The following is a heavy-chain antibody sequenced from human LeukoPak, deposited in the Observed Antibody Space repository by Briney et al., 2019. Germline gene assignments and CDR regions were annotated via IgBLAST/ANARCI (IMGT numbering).Heavy chain of an antibody. V-gene: IGHV3-11*01. Sequence: GGSLRLSCAASGFTFSDYYMSWLRQAPGKGLEWVSYISSSGSTIYYADSVKGRFTISRDNAKNSLYLQMNSLRAEDTAVYYCARNPEMATIGFDPWGQGTLVTVSS. CDR3: ARNPEMATIGFDP. CDR2: ISSSGSTI. J-gene: IGHJ5*02. D-gene: IGHD5-24*01. CDR1: GFTFSDYY.